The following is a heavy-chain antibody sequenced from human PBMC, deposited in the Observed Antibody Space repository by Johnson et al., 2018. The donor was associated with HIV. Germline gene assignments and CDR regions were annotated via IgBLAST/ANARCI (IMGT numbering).Heavy chain of an antibody. Sequence: QVQLVESGGGVVQPGRSLRLYCAASGFTFSNYGMHWVRQAPGKGLDWVAVVWYDGSNEYYADSVKGRFAISRGYSKNTLYLQMNTLTTDDTSVYYCAKFHGSSASDAFDIWGQGTMVTVSS. CDR2: VWYDGSNE. V-gene: IGHV3-33*06. D-gene: IGHD2-2*01. J-gene: IGHJ3*02. CDR1: GFTFSNYG. CDR3: AKFHGSSASDAFDI.